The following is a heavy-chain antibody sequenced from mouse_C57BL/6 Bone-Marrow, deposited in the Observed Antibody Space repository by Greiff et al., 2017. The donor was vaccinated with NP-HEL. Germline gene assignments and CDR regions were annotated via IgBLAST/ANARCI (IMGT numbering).Heavy chain of an antibody. D-gene: IGHD1-1*01. V-gene: IGHV1-82*01. CDR2: IYPGDGDT. Sequence: QVQLQQSGPELVKPGASVKISCKASGYAFSSSWMNWVKQRPGKGLEWIGRIYPGDGDTNYNGKFKGKATLTADKSSSTAYMQLSSLTSEYSAVLFCARARGYYVFSTMEFWGQGNSVTVSS. CDR3: ARARGYYVFSTMEF. CDR1: GYAFSSSW. J-gene: IGHJ4*01.